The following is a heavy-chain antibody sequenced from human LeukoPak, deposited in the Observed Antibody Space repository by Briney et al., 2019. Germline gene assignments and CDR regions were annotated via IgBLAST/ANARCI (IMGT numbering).Heavy chain of an antibody. CDR1: GGSISSYY. Sequence: SETLPLTCTVSGGSISSYYWSWIRQPPGKGLEWIGYIYYSGSTNYNPSLKSRVTISVDTSKNQFSLKLSSVTAADTAVYYCASIDSSSWYFWFDPWGQGTLVTVSS. CDR2: IYYSGST. J-gene: IGHJ5*02. CDR3: ASIDSSSWYFWFDP. D-gene: IGHD6-13*01. V-gene: IGHV4-59*01.